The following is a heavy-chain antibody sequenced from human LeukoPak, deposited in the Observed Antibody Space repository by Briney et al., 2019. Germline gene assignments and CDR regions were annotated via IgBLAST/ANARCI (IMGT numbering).Heavy chain of an antibody. D-gene: IGHD1-26*01. CDR1: GFTFWDYS. Sequence: PGGSLRLSCAASGFTFWDYSMNWVRQAPGKGLEWVSSISRNSRHVYYGGSVWGRFTISRDDARNFLFLEMNSLRADDMAVYYCVRDFMGMGGTTAYLHYWGQGTLVTVSS. J-gene: IGHJ1*01. CDR2: ISRNSRHV. V-gene: IGHV3-21*01. CDR3: VRDFMGMGGTTAYLHY.